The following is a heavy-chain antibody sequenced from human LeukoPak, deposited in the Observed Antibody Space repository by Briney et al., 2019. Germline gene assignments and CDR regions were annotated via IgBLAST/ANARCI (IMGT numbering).Heavy chain of an antibody. CDR2: IHPSGST. CDR1: SGSFSGYY. Sequence: SETLSLTCAVYSGSFSGYYWNWVRQPPGKGLEWIGEIHPSGSTTYNPSLQSRVTISVDTSQNQFSLKLNSVTAADTAVYYCARGVDEAKVGYWGQGTLATVSS. J-gene: IGHJ4*02. V-gene: IGHV4-34*01. CDR3: ARGVDEAKVGY.